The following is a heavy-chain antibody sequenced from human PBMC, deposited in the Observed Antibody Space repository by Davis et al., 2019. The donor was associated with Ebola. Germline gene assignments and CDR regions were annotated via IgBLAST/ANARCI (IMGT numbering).Heavy chain of an antibody. J-gene: IGHJ4*02. CDR3: ARSRVTDY. V-gene: IGHV3-7*03. CDR1: GFTFDDYA. CDR2: IKQDGSEK. D-gene: IGHD4-11*01. Sequence: GESLKISCAASGFTFDDYAMHWVRQAPGKGLEWVANIKQDGSEKYYVDSVKGRFTISRDNAKNSLYLQMNSLRAEDTAVYYCARSRVTDYWGQGTLVTVSS.